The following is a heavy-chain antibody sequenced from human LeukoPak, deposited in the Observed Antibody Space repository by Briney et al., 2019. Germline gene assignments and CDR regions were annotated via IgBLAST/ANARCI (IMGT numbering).Heavy chain of an antibody. V-gene: IGHV4-39*07. CDR3: AGIDSYYYDIRPDY. CDR2: IYYSGST. D-gene: IGHD3-22*01. CDR1: GGSISSSIYS. Sequence: SETLSLTCTVSGGSISSSIYSWGWIRQPPGKGLEYIGSIYYSGSTYYNSSLKSRVTISIDTSKNQFSLKLSSVTAADTAVYYCAGIDSYYYDIRPDYWGQGTLVTVSS. J-gene: IGHJ4*02.